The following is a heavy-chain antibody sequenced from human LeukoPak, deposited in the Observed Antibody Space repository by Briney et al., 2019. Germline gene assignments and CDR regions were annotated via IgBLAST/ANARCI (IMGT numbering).Heavy chain of an antibody. CDR3: ARRTIQAGTPFDY. D-gene: IGHD4/OR15-4a*01. Sequence: SETLSLTCTVSGGSISSSSYYWGWIRQPPRKGLEWIGSMYYSGSTYYNPSLKSRVTISIDTSKNQFSLKLSSVTAADTAVYFCARRTIQAGTPFDYWGQGTLVTVSS. CDR2: MYYSGST. J-gene: IGHJ4*02. CDR1: GGSISSSSYY. V-gene: IGHV4-39*01.